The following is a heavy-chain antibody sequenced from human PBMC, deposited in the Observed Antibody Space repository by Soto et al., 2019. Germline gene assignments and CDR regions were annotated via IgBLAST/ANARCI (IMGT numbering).Heavy chain of an antibody. CDR1: GFTFSTYW. V-gene: IGHV3-74*01. CDR3: ARGTLTSIDMVDY. CDR2: IRGDGTRT. J-gene: IGHJ4*02. D-gene: IGHD2-21*01. Sequence: EVQLVESGGALVQPGGSLRLFCAASGFTFSTYWMHWVRQGPGKGLVWVSRIRGDGTRTNYADSVRGRFTVSRDNAKNTLYLQINSLTAEDTAVYYCARGTLTSIDMVDYWGQGTLVTVSS.